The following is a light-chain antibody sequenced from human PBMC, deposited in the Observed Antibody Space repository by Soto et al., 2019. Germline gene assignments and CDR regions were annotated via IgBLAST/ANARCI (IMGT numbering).Light chain of an antibody. V-gene: IGKV3-15*01. CDR2: GAS. CDR3: QQYNNWPWT. CDR1: QSISDT. J-gene: IGKJ1*01. Sequence: IEATQARATLPVSPWGRATISFRASQSISDTLAWYQQKPGQAPRLLIYGASKRATGFPARFSGSGSGTDFTLTISSLQSEDFAVYYCQQYNNWPWTFGQGTKVDIK.